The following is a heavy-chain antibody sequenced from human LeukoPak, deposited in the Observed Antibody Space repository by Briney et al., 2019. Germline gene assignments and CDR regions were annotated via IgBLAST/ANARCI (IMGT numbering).Heavy chain of an antibody. CDR1: RFPLSIFA. Sequence: PGGSLRPPCEASRFPLSIFAILWVRPLAGEGLEWVALISYAGSNTYYAGSVKGRFTISRDNSKNTLYLQMNSLRGEDTAVYYCARVPRVAGKTIQTNYDDFWSYDYYMDVGGKGTTVTVSS. CDR3: ARVPRVAGKTIQTNYDDFWSYDYYMDV. J-gene: IGHJ6*03. D-gene: IGHD3-3*01. CDR2: ISYAGSNT. V-gene: IGHV3-30*04.